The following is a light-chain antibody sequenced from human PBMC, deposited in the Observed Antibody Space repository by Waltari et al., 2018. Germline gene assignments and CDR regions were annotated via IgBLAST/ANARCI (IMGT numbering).Light chain of an antibody. CDR2: EVT. CDR3: KKGGRPWT. CDR1: QTLLNTDGNVY. V-gene: IGKV2-30*01. Sequence: DLVVTQSPVTLAVTLGQSASISCTSSQTLLNTDGNVYLKWFHQRPGQSPRRLIYEVTKRDSVVPNRSRGRGSHNDCTTTSSRVAADYVGFYFRKKGGRPWTFGQGTKVEIK. J-gene: IGKJ1*01.